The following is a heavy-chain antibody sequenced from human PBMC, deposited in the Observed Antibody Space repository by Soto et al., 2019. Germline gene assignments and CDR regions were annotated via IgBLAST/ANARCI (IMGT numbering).Heavy chain of an antibody. D-gene: IGHD4-17*01. Sequence: EVQLVESGGDLVQPGGSLRLSCAASGFTFSSYSMNWVRQAPGKGLEWVSYISSSSSTIYYADSVKGRFTISRDNAKNSLDLQMNSLRDDDTAVYYCARGPMTTVDYWVQGTLVTVSS. CDR1: GFTFSSYS. J-gene: IGHJ4*02. CDR2: ISSSSSTI. CDR3: ARGPMTTVDY. V-gene: IGHV3-48*02.